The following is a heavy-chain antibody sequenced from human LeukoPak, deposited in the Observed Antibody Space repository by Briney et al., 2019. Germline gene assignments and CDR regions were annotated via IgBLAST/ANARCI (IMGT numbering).Heavy chain of an antibody. Sequence: GGSLRLSCAASGLTFSSHWMHWVRQAPGKGLEWVSVISSSGSSTYYADSVKGRFTISRDNLKNTLYLQMNSLRAEDTAVYYCARTTVAGLDYWGQGTLVTVSS. V-gene: IGHV3-23*01. J-gene: IGHJ4*02. D-gene: IGHD6-19*01. CDR1: GLTFSSHW. CDR3: ARTTVAGLDY. CDR2: ISSSGSST.